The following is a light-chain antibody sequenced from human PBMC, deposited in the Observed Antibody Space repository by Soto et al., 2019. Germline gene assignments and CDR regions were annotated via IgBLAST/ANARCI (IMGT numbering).Light chain of an antibody. CDR2: KAS. J-gene: IGKJ5*01. Sequence: DIQMPQSPSSLSASVGDRVTITCQASQDINNYLNWYQQKPGRAPKLLIYKASTLKSGVPSRFSGSGSGTDFTLTVSSLEPEDFALYYCQQRSNWPPEITFGQGTRLEIK. V-gene: IGKV1-33*01. CDR1: QDINNY. CDR3: QQRSNWPPEIT.